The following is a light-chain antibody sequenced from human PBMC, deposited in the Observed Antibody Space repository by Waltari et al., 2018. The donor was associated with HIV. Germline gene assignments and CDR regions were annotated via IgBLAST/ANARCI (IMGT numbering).Light chain of an antibody. Sequence: EFVLPHPPLPLPCSQGKTPPPACRASQSVSCYVAWYQQKPGQPPRLLIYDGFNRATGVPARFSGSASGTDFTLTISSLEPEDFAVYFCQQCSNWPPTFGEGTKVEIK. J-gene: IGKJ2*01. V-gene: IGKV3-11*01. CDR1: QSVSCY. CDR2: DGF. CDR3: QQCSNWPPT.